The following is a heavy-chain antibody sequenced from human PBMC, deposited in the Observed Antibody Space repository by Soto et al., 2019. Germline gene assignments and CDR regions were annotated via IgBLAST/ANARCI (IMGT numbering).Heavy chain of an antibody. CDR3: AKDLVVIGLDYYYGMDV. CDR2: ISGSGGST. J-gene: IGHJ6*02. Sequence: EVQLLESGGGLVQPGGSLRLSCAASGFTFSSYAMSWVRQAPGKGLEWVSAISGSGGSTYYADSVKGRFTISRDNSKNTLYLQMNSLRAEDTAVYYCAKDLVVIGLDYYYGMDVWGQGTTVTVSS. D-gene: IGHD3-22*01. V-gene: IGHV3-23*01. CDR1: GFTFSSYA.